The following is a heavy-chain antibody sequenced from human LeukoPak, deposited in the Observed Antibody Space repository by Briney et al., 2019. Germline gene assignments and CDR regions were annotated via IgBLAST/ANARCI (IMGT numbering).Heavy chain of an antibody. Sequence: AETLSLTCTVSGGSISSYYWSWIRQPPGKGLEWIGYIYYSGSTNYNPSLKSRVTISVDTSKKQFSLKLSSVTAADTAVYYCARAPRLGYCSGTSCYGYYFDYWGQGTLVTVSS. CDR1: GGSISSYY. D-gene: IGHD2-2*01. V-gene: IGHV4-59*01. CDR3: ARAPRLGYCSGTSCYGYYFDY. CDR2: IYYSGST. J-gene: IGHJ4*02.